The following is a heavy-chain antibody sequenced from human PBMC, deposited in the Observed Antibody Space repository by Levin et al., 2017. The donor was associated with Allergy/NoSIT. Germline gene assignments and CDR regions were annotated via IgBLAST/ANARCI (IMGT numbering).Heavy chain of an antibody. CDR3: ARGGGAFDY. D-gene: IGHD3-16*01. Sequence: GESLKISCAASGFTFSSYWMHWVRQAPGKGLVWVSRINSDGSSTSYADSVKGRFTISRDNAKNTLYLQMNRLRAEDTAVYYCARGGGAFDYWGQGTLVTVSS. V-gene: IGHV3-74*01. J-gene: IGHJ4*02. CDR1: GFTFSSYW. CDR2: INSDGSST.